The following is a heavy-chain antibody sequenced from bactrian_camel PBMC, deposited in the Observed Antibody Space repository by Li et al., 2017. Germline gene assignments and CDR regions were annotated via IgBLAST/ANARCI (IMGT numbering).Heavy chain of an antibody. V-gene: IGHV3S19*01. CDR1: GFTFSSNW. Sequence: VQLVESGGGLVQIGGSLRLSCTTSGFTFSSNWMHWVRQAPGKGLEWVSSIYTGGGSTYYADSVKGRFTISKDNAKNTLYLQMNSLKPEDTAVYYCAATGQMLSVAGCRTQGTQVTVS. D-gene: IGHD1*01. J-gene: IGHJ4*01. CDR2: IYTGGGST.